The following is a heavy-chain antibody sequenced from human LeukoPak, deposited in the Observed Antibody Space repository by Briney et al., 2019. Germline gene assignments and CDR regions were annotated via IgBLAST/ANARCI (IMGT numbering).Heavy chain of an antibody. CDR3: ARRGTNWGRFDY. D-gene: IGHD7-27*01. CDR1: GGSLSGYY. V-gene: IGHV4-34*01. CDR2: INHSGST. Sequence: SETLSLTCAVYGGSLSGYYWSWIRQPPGKGLEWIGEINHSGSTNYKPSLKSRVTISVDTSKNQFSLKLSSVTAADTAVYYCARRGTNWGRFDYWGQGTLVTVSP. J-gene: IGHJ4*02.